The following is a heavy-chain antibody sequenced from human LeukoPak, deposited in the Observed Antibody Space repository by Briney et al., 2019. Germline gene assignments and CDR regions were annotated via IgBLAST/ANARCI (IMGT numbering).Heavy chain of an antibody. CDR2: ISAYNSNT. D-gene: IGHD2-2*01. V-gene: IGHV1-18*01. Sequence: ASVKVSCKASGYTFTSYGISWVRQAPGQGLEWMGWISAYNSNTNYAQKLQGRVTMTTDTSTSTAYMELRSLRSDDTAVYYCARRAKKVPAAYGMDVWGQGTTVTVSS. CDR1: GYTFTSYG. CDR3: ARRAKKVPAAYGMDV. J-gene: IGHJ6*02.